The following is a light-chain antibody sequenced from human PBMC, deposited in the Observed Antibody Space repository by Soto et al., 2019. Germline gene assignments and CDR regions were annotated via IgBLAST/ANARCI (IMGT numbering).Light chain of an antibody. Sequence: QSVLTQPASVSGSPGQSITISCTGTNSDVGGYNYVSWYQQRPGKAPRLLIYDVSNRPSGVSGRFSGSKSGNTASLSISGLRAEDEANYYCNSYTTYNTQWLFGGGTKVTVL. J-gene: IGLJ2*01. CDR2: DVS. V-gene: IGLV2-14*01. CDR1: NSDVGGYNY. CDR3: NSYTTYNTQWL.